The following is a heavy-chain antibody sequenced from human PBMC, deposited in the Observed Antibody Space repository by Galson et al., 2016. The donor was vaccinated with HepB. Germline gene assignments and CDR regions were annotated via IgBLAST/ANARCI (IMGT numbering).Heavy chain of an antibody. Sequence: PALVKPTQTLTLTCTLSGFSLSTNGMRVTWVRQPPGKALEWLARIDWDDEKFYSASLGARLTISKDTSKNQVVLTMTNMGSVDTGTYYCARIAVTGTHFDFWGQGTLVTVAS. D-gene: IGHD6-19*01. V-gene: IGHV2-70*04. CDR3: ARIAVTGTHFDF. CDR2: IDWDDEK. J-gene: IGHJ4*02. CDR1: GFSLSTNGMR.